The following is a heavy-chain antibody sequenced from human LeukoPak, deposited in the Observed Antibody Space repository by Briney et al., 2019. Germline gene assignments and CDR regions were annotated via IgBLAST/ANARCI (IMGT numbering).Heavy chain of an antibody. Sequence: SVKVSCKASGGTFSSYAISWVRQAPGQGLEWMGRIIPILGIANYAQKFQGRVTITADKSTSTAYMELSSLRSEDTAVYYCARVLAVGVPAAIGYWGQGTLVTASS. CDR2: IIPILGIA. V-gene: IGHV1-69*04. CDR3: ARVLAVGVPAAIGY. CDR1: GGTFSSYA. D-gene: IGHD2-2*01. J-gene: IGHJ4*02.